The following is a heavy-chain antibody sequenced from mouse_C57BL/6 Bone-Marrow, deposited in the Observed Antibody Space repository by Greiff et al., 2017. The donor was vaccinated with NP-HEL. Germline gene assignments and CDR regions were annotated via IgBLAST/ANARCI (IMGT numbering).Heavy chain of an antibody. D-gene: IGHD4-1*01. V-gene: IGHV7-1*01. J-gene: IGHJ1*03. CDR3: ARDNWDWYFDV. Sequence: EVQLVESGGGLVQAGRSLRLSCATSGFTFSDFYMEWVRQAPGKGLEWIAASRNKANDYTTEYSASVKGRFIVSRDTSQSILYLQMNALRAADTAIYYCARDNWDWYFDVWGTGTTVTVSS. CDR2: SRNKANDYTT. CDR1: GFTFSDFY.